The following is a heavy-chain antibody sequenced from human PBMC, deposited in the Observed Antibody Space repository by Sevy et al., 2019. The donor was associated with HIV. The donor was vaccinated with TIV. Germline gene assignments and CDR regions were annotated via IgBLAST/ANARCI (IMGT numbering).Heavy chain of an antibody. CDR2: VRNEADSYST. J-gene: IGHJ4*02. CDR1: GFTFSDHY. D-gene: IGHD6-13*01. V-gene: IGHV3-72*01. CDR3: TTHAGIAAAGRVFDY. Sequence: GGSLRLSCAASGFTFSDHYMEWVRQAPDKGLEWVGRVRNEADSYSTEYAASVKGRFTISRDDSENSLYLLMNSLKTEDTAVYYCTTHAGIAAAGRVFDYWGQGTLVTVSS.